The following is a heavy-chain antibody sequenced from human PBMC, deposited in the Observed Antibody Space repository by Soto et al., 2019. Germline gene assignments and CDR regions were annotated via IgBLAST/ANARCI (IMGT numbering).Heavy chain of an antibody. CDR1: GYKFTTYW. D-gene: IGHD2-8*01. V-gene: IGHV5-51*01. J-gene: IGHJ3*01. Sequence: PGESLKISCKASGYKFTTYWIGWVRQMPGKGLEWMGIVYPGDSETRYSPSFQGHVTVSADTSLSTAYLHWNSLWASDTAMYYCSRDEADGGCNCDALDLWGQGNMVTVSS. CDR3: SRDEADGGCNCDALDL. CDR2: VYPGDSET.